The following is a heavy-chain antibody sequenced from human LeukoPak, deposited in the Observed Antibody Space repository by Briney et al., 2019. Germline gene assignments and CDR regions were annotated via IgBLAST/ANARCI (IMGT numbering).Heavy chain of an antibody. CDR3: ARSNRGVIQLPDY. J-gene: IGHJ4*02. CDR1: GLTFSDYY. D-gene: IGHD5-18*01. V-gene: IGHV3-11*03. CDR2: ISSTSSYT. Sequence: GGSLRLSCAASGLTFSDYYMSWIRQAPGKGLEWVSYISSTSSYTNYADSVKGRFTISRDNAKNSLYLQMNSLRAEDTAVYYCARSNRGVIQLPDYWGQGTLVTVSS.